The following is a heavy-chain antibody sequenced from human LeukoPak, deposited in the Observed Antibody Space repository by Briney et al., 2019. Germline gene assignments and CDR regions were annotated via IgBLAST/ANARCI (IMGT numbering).Heavy chain of an antibody. CDR1: GGSFSAHY. CDR2: VNHSGST. CDR3: ARGVVGARRWFVP. J-gene: IGHJ5*02. Sequence: SETLSLTCAVYGGSFSAHYWNWIRQVPGKGLEWIGGVNHSGSTNTNPSLKGRATLSLDTSKNQFSLKLSSVTAADTAVYYCARGVVGARRWFVPWGQGTLVTVSS. D-gene: IGHD1-26*01. V-gene: IGHV4-34*04.